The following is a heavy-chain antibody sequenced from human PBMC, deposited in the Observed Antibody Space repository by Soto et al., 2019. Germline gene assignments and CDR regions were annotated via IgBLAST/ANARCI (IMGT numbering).Heavy chain of an antibody. CDR2: ISGSGGST. CDR1: GFTFSSYA. J-gene: IGHJ6*03. Sequence: GGSLRLSCAASGFTFSSYAMSWVRQAPGKGLEWVSAISGSGGSTYYADSVKGRLPISRDNSKNTLYLQMNSLRAEDTAVYYWAKRLWEGSSSAYYYYMDVWGKGTTVTVSS. V-gene: IGHV3-23*01. D-gene: IGHD6-13*01. CDR3: AKRLWEGSSSAYYYYMDV.